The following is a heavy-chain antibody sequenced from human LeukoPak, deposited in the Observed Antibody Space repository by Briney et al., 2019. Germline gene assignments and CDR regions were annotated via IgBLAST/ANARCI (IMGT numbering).Heavy chain of an antibody. CDR3: GRDLYDSSGYYVDY. CDR1: GLTSSTYA. J-gene: IGHJ4*02. D-gene: IGHD3-22*01. Sequence: GRSLRLSCEASGLTSSTYATHWVRHAPSNGLEWEEVISYDGSNKYYADSGKGRLTISRDNSKHTLYLQMNSLRAEDTAVYYCGRDLYDSSGYYVDYWGQGTLVTVSS. CDR2: ISYDGSNK. V-gene: IGHV3-30*04.